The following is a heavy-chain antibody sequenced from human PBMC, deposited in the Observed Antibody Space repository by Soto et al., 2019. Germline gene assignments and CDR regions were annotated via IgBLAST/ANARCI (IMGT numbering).Heavy chain of an antibody. CDR2: IYYSGST. V-gene: IGHV4-31*03. CDR3: ASLDYYDSSGYYNY. J-gene: IGHJ4*02. Sequence: SETLSLTCTVSGGAISSGGYYFSWIRQHPGKGLEWIGYIYYSGSTYYNPSLKSRVTISVDTSKNQFSLKLSSVTAADTAVYYCASLDYYDSSGYYNYWGQGTLVTVSS. D-gene: IGHD3-22*01. CDR1: GGAISSGGYY.